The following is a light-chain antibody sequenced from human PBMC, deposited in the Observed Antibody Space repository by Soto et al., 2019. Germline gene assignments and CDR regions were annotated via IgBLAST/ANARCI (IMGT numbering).Light chain of an antibody. Sequence: DIVMTQSPDSLAVSLGERATINCKSSQSVLYSSNNKNYLAWYQQKPGQPPKLLIYSASTRESGVPDRFSGSGSGTDFTLTISSLQAEDVALYYCQQYYSTPQTFGQGTKVEIK. CDR2: SAS. CDR1: QSVLYSSNNKNY. V-gene: IGKV4-1*01. J-gene: IGKJ1*01. CDR3: QQYYSTPQT.